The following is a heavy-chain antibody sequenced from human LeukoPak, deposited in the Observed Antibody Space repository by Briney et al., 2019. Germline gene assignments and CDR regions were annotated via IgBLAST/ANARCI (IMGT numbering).Heavy chain of an antibody. CDR1: GYTFTGYY. Sequence: ASVKVSCKASGYTFTGYYMHWVRQAPGQGLEWMGWINPNSGGTNYAQKFQGRVTMTRDTSISTAYMELSRLRSDDTAVYYCGRDFIVITDYYDSSGYYYWGQGTLVTVSS. J-gene: IGHJ4*02. D-gene: IGHD3-22*01. CDR3: GRDFIVITDYYDSSGYYY. CDR2: INPNSGGT. V-gene: IGHV1-2*02.